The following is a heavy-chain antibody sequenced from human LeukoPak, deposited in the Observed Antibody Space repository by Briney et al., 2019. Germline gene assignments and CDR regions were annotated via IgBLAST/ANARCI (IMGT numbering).Heavy chain of an antibody. D-gene: IGHD5-12*01. V-gene: IGHV4-34*01. CDR3: ASNSGTLSGDYYYYYMDV. Sequence: SETLSLTCAVYGGSFSGYYWSWIRQPPGKGLEWIGEINHSGSTNYNPSLKSRVTISVDTSKNQFSLKLSSVTAADTAVYYCASNSGTLSGDYYYYYMDVWCKGTTVTVSS. CDR1: GGSFSGYY. CDR2: INHSGST. J-gene: IGHJ6*03.